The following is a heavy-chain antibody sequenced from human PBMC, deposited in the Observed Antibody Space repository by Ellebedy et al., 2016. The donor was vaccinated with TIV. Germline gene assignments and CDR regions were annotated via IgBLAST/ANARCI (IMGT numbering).Heavy chain of an antibody. V-gene: IGHV3-74*01. Sequence: GESLKISCAASGFTFSNYWIHWVRQAPGKGLVWLSRINRDGSSANYADSVKGRFSISRDNSKNTLYVQMNTLRAEDTAVYYCARGGGCGRGDCWAFDCWGQGTLVTVSS. J-gene: IGHJ4*02. CDR1: GFTFSNYW. CDR2: INRDGSSA. D-gene: IGHD2-21*02. CDR3: ARGGGCGRGDCWAFDC.